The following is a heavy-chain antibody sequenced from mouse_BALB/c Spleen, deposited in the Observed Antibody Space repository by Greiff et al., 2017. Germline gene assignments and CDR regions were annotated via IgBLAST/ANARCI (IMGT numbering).Heavy chain of an antibody. J-gene: IGHJ3*01. D-gene: IGHD2-1*01. CDR2: INPYNGGT. CDR1: GYTFTDYN. CDR3: ARSDYGNFWFAY. V-gene: IGHV1S29*02. Sequence: VQLQQSGPELVKPGASVKISCKASGYTFTDYNMHWVKQSHGKSLEWIGLINPYNGGTSYNQKFKGKATLTVDKSSSTAYMELLSLTSEDSAVYYCARSDYGNFWFAYWGQGTLVTVSA.